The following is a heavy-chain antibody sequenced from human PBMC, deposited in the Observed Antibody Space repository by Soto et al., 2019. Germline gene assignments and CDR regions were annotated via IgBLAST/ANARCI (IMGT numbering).Heavy chain of an antibody. CDR1: EASAICFDSA. V-gene: IGHV4-30-2*01. J-gene: IGHJ5*01. CDR2: LYYSGST. CDR3: ARVGHYYGSATRFGWFES. D-gene: IGHD3-10*01. Sequence: SQTRSPSCAILEASAICFDSACSWIREPGGKRPEWIGLLYYSGSTHHNPSFKSRLSISVDTSTNQLSLKMSFVRSADTAVYYCARVGHYYGSATRFGWFESWGQGNLVTIS.